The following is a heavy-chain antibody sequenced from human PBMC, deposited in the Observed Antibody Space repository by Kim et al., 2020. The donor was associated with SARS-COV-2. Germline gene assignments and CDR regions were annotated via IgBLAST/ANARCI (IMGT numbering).Heavy chain of an antibody. CDR2: INHSGST. CDR1: GGSFSGYY. D-gene: IGHD1-26*01. J-gene: IGHJ4*02. V-gene: IGHV4-34*01. Sequence: SETLSLTCAVYGGSFSGYYWSWIRQPPGKGLEWIGEINHSGSTNYNPSLKSRVTISVDTSKNQFSLKLTSVTAADTAVYYCARAAVGALYYFDFWGQGPL. CDR3: ARAAVGALYYFDF.